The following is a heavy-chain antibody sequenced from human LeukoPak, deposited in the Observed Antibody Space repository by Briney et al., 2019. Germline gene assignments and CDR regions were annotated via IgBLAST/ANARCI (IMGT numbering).Heavy chain of an antibody. Sequence: GRSLRLSCAASGFTFDDYAMHWVRHAPGKGLEWVSGISWNSGNLAYADSVKGRFTISRDNAKNSLYLQINSVRAEYTALYYCAKEADYSSSWTDYWGQGTLVTVSS. CDR2: ISWNSGNL. D-gene: IGHD6-13*01. CDR3: AKEADYSSSWTDY. V-gene: IGHV3-9*01. J-gene: IGHJ4*02. CDR1: GFTFDDYA.